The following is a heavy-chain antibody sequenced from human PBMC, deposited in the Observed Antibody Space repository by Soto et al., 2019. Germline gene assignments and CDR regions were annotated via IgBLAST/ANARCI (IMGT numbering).Heavy chain of an antibody. CDR3: ASHGGSAPDGRYYSGMDV. D-gene: IGHD1-26*01. V-gene: IGHV1-69*12. CDR1: GGTFSSYA. J-gene: IGHJ6*02. Sequence: QVQLVQSGAEVKKPGSSVKVSCKASGGTFSSYAISWVRQAPGQGLEWMGGIIPIFGTADYAQKFQGRVTITADESTSTAYMELSTLRSEDTAVYYCASHGGSAPDGRYYSGMDVWGQGTTVTVSS. CDR2: IIPIFGTA.